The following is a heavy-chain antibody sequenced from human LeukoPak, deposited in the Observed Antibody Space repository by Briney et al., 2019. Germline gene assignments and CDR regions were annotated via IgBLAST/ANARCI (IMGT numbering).Heavy chain of an antibody. D-gene: IGHD1-14*01. V-gene: IGHV3-7*01. CDR2: INQGGSDK. CDR3: MRDRSRAEDD. Sequence: GGSLRLSCAASGFTFSGHWLSWVRQAPGKGLEWVANINQGGSDKYYVDSVKGRFTTSRDNANNLLYLQMNSLRGDDTTVYYCMRDRSRAEDDWGQGTLVTVSS. J-gene: IGHJ4*02. CDR1: GFTFSGHW.